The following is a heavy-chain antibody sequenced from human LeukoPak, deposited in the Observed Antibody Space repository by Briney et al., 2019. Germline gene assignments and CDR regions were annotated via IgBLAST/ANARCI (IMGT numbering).Heavy chain of an antibody. J-gene: IGHJ6*02. V-gene: IGHV3-30*18. Sequence: PGGSLRLSCEGSGFPFNSFAIHWVRQAPGRGLEWVTVISYDGSKKYYADSVRGRFSISRDNSKNTVYVQMSGLRAEDTAVYYCAKSTGREIYYPFNGMDVWGQGTTVIVSS. CDR3: AKSTGREIYYPFNGMDV. CDR1: GFPFNSFA. CDR2: ISYDGSKK. D-gene: IGHD4-11*01.